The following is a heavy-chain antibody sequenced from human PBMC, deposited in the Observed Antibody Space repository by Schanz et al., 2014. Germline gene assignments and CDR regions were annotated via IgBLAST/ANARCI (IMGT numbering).Heavy chain of an antibody. J-gene: IGHJ4*02. CDR3: ARDSRPNYDFLTAYYSIDY. D-gene: IGHD3-9*01. CDR2: ISSSGSYI. Sequence: DVQLLESGGGLVQPGGSLRLSCEASEFTFSSYKMNWVRQAPGKGLEWVSSISSSGSYIHYADSVMGRFTISRDNAKNTLYLQMNSLRAEDTAVYYCARDSRPNYDFLTAYYSIDYWGQGTLVTVSS. CDR1: EFTFSSYK. V-gene: IGHV3-21*01.